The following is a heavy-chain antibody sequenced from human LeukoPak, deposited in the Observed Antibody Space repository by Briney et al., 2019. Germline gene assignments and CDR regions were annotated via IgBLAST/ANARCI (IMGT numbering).Heavy chain of an antibody. CDR2: IYHSGST. CDR3: ARGPGYSSSWYGKAFDY. Sequence: KPSETLSLTCTVSGYSISSGYYWGWIRQPPGKGLEWIGSIYHSGSTYYNPSLKSRVTISVDTSKNQFSLKLSSVTAADTAVYYCARGPGYSSSWYGKAFDYWGQGTLVTVSS. D-gene: IGHD6-13*01. CDR1: GYSISSGYY. J-gene: IGHJ4*02. V-gene: IGHV4-38-2*02.